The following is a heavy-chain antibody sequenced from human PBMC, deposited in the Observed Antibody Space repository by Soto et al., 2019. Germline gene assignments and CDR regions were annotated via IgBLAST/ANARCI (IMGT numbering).Heavy chain of an antibody. CDR1: GFTFNAYS. V-gene: IGHV3-21*06. CDR2: ISSSSKYI. D-gene: IGHD1-26*01. Sequence: GGSLRLSCAASGFTFNAYSMNWVRQAPGRGLEWVSSISSSSKYIYYGDSVKGRFTISRDNAKNLVYLHMSSLRAEDTALYYCARDQGTVAPSYFGSWGRGILVTVSS. J-gene: IGHJ4*02. CDR3: ARDQGTVAPSYFGS.